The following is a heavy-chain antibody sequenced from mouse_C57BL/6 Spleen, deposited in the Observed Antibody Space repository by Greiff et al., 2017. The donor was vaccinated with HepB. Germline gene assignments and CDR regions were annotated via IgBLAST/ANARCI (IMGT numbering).Heavy chain of an antibody. D-gene: IGHD1-1*01. J-gene: IGHJ2*01. V-gene: IGHV5-4*01. CDR1: GFTFSSYA. Sequence: EVMLVESGGGLVKPGGSLKLSCAASGFTFSSYAMSWVRQTPEKRLEWVATISDGGSYTYYPDNVKGRFTISRDNAKNNLYLQMSHLKSEDTAMYYCARDNYGSSYEYFDDWGQGTTLTVSS. CDR2: ISDGGSYT. CDR3: ARDNYGSSYEYFDD.